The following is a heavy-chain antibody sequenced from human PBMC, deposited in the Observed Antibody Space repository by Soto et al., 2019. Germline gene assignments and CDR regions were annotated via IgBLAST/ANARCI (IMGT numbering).Heavy chain of an antibody. D-gene: IGHD2-15*01. CDR2: IIPILGIA. CDR1: GGTFSSYT. V-gene: IGHV1-69*02. J-gene: IGHJ4*02. CDR3: ASRARDIVVVVAATEFDY. Sequence: QVQLVQSGAEVKKPGSSVKVSCKASGGTFSSYTISWVRQAPGQGLEWMGRIIPILGIANYAQKFQGRVTINADKSTSTADMELSSLRSEDTAVYYCASRARDIVVVVAATEFDYWGQGTLVTVSS.